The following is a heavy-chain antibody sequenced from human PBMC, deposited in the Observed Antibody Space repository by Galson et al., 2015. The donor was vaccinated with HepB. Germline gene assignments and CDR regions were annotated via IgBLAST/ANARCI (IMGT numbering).Heavy chain of an antibody. V-gene: IGHV3-30*04. CDR3: ARDYYDSSGYYYVNWFDP. J-gene: IGHJ5*02. D-gene: IGHD3-22*01. Sequence: SLRLSCAASGFTFSSYAMHWVRQAPGKGLEWVAVISYDGSNKYYADSVKGRFTISRDNSKNTLYLQMNSLRAEDTAVYYCARDYYDSSGYYYVNWFDPWGQGTLVTVSS. CDR2: ISYDGSNK. CDR1: GFTFSSYA.